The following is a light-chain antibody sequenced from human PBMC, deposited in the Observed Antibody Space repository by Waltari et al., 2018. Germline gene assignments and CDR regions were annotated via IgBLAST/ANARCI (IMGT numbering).Light chain of an antibody. CDR2: KAS. Sequence: DIQMTQSPSTLSASVGDRVTITCRASQSISTWLAWYQQKPGKAPNLLIYKASALESGVPSRFSGSGSATDFTLTISCLQPDDCATYFSQQYNTFPWTFGQGTKVEIK. V-gene: IGKV1-5*03. CDR1: QSISTW. CDR3: QQYNTFPWT. J-gene: IGKJ1*01.